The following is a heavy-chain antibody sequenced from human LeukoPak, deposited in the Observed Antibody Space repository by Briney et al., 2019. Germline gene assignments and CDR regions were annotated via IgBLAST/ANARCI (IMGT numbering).Heavy chain of an antibody. CDR2: INSDGSST. CDR3: VGGSGWWGFDY. Sequence: GGSLRLSCAASRFTFSTYWMHWVRQAPGKGLVWVSRINSDGSSTDYADSVKGRFTISRDNAKNTLYLQMNSLRAEDTALYYCVGGSGWWGFDYWGQGTLVTVSS. D-gene: IGHD6-19*01. J-gene: IGHJ4*02. CDR1: RFTFSTYW. V-gene: IGHV3-74*01.